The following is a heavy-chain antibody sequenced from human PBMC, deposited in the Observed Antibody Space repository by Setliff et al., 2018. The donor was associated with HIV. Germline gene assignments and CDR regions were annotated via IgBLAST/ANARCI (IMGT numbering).Heavy chain of an antibody. CDR1: GFTFDDYG. CDR2: ISWDGIKT. D-gene: IGHD7-27*01. Sequence: AGGSLRLSCAASGFTFDDYGMSWVRQAPGKGLEWVAGISWDGIKTTYGDSVRGRFTISRDNVEKSVYLQMNRLRNEDTARYYCARDHYLGLDYWGQGSLVTVSS. V-gene: IGHV3-20*04. J-gene: IGHJ4*02. CDR3: ARDHYLGLDY.